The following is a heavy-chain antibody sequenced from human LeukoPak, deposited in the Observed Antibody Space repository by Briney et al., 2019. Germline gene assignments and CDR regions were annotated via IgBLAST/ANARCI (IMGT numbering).Heavy chain of an antibody. CDR2: ISYDGSNK. D-gene: IGHD2-2*01. V-gene: IGHV3-30*04. CDR3: AREPAPIVVVPAASRYYYYYYGMDV. Sequence: GRSLRLSCAASGFTFSSYAMHWVRQAPGKGLEWEAVISYDGSNKYYADSVKGRFTISRDNSKNTLYLQMNSLRAEDTAVYYCAREPAPIVVVPAASRYYYYYYGMDVWGKGTTVTVSS. J-gene: IGHJ6*04. CDR1: GFTFSSYA.